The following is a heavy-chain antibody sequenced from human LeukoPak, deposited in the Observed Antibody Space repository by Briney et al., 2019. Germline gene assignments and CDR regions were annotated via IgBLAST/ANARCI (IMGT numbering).Heavy chain of an antibody. CDR1: GFTVSNNY. Sequence: GGSLRLSCAASGFTVSNNYMCWVRQAPGKGLEWVSVIYSGDNTYYVESVKGRFTISRDNSKNTLFLQMNRLRAEDTAVYYCAGRRVLDASFDYWGQGTLVTVSS. J-gene: IGHJ4*02. CDR2: IYSGDNT. V-gene: IGHV3-66*02. D-gene: IGHD3-16*01. CDR3: AGRRVLDASFDY.